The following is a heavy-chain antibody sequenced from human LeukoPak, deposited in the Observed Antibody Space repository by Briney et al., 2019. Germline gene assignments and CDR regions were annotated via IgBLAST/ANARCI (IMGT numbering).Heavy chain of an antibody. CDR1: GDSISNYY. D-gene: IGHD1-1*01. Sequence: SETLPLTCTVSGDSISNYYWSWIRQPPGKGLEWIGYIYYSGSTNYSPSLKSRVTISVDTSKNQFSLKLTSVTAADTAVYYCARHERAVNWFDPWGQGTLVTVSS. J-gene: IGHJ5*02. CDR3: ARHERAVNWFDP. V-gene: IGHV4-59*01. CDR2: IYYSGST.